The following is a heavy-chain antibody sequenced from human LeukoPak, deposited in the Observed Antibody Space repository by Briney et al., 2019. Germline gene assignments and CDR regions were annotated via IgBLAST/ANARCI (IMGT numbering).Heavy chain of an antibody. D-gene: IGHD5-18*01. J-gene: IGHJ5*02. CDR3: AKGAGGFSYYNWFDP. Sequence: SETLSLTCTVSGGSISSSHWNWIRQSPGKGLEWIGYIYYSGSTKYNPSLESRVTISLDTSKNQFSLKLASVTAADTAIYYCAKGAGGFSYYNWFDPWGQGTLVTVSS. V-gene: IGHV4-59*12. CDR1: GGSISSSH. CDR2: IYYSGST.